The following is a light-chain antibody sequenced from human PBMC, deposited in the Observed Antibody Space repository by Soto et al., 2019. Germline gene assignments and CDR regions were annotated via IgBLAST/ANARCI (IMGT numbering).Light chain of an antibody. Sequence: QSALTQPASVSGSPGQSITISCTGTSSDVGRYDFVSWYQQHPGKVPKHILYDVANRPSGVSDRFSGSKSGNTASLTISGLQAEDEADYYCCSFTTASTFVFGTGTKVTVL. CDR2: DVA. CDR3: CSFTTASTFV. J-gene: IGLJ1*01. CDR1: SSDVGRYDF. V-gene: IGLV2-14*03.